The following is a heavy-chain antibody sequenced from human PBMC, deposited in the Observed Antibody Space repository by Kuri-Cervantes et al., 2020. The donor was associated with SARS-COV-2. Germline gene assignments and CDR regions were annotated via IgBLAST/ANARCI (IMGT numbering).Heavy chain of an antibody. Sequence: GGSLRLSCAASGFTVSSNYMSWVRQAPGKGLEWVSVIYSGGSTYYADSVKGRFTISRDNSKNTLYLQMNSLRAEDTAVYYCAKDTEGYSSSWTSTRDAFDVWGQGTMVTVSS. D-gene: IGHD6-13*01. CDR3: AKDTEGYSSSWTSTRDAFDV. V-gene: IGHV3-66*02. CDR1: GFTVSSNY. CDR2: IYSGGST. J-gene: IGHJ3*01.